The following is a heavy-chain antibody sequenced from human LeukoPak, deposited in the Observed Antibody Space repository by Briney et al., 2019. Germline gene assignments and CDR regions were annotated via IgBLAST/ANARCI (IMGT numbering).Heavy chain of an antibody. V-gene: IGHV3-74*01. Sequence: GGSLRLSCVASGFTFSSYWMHWVRQDPRKGLVWVSRISGDGRNINYADSVRGRFTISRDNAKNTLYLQMNTLRVEDTAVYYCARDLEDYDSSGKIFDYWGQGTLVTVSS. D-gene: IGHD3-22*01. CDR1: GFTFSSYW. CDR2: ISGDGRNI. CDR3: ARDLEDYDSSGKIFDY. J-gene: IGHJ4*02.